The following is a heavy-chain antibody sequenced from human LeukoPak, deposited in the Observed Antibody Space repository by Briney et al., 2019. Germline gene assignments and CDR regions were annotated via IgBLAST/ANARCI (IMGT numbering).Heavy chain of an antibody. CDR1: VGTFSIYA. CDR3: ARVFSGYSSGSQRYDY. Sequence: SVTVSFKSSVGTFSIYAISWVRQAPGQGLEWMGGIIPIFGTANYAQKFQGRVTITTDESTSTAYMELSSLRSEDTAVYYCARVFSGYSSGSQRYDYWGQGTLVTVSS. D-gene: IGHD6-19*01. V-gene: IGHV1-69*05. CDR2: IIPIFGTA. J-gene: IGHJ4*02.